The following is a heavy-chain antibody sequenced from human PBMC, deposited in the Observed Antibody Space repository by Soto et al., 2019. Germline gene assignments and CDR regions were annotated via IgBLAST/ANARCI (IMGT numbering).Heavy chain of an antibody. V-gene: IGHV3-30-3*01. Sequence: GGSLILSCAASGFTFSSYAMHWVRQAPGKGLEWVAVISYDGSNKYYADSVKGRFTISRDNSKNTLYLQMNSLRAEDTAVYYCARGAGKIGVVINYYYYYYGMDVWGQGTTVTVSS. CDR3: ARGAGKIGVVINYYYYYYGMDV. CDR2: ISYDGSNK. D-gene: IGHD3-3*01. J-gene: IGHJ6*02. CDR1: GFTFSSYA.